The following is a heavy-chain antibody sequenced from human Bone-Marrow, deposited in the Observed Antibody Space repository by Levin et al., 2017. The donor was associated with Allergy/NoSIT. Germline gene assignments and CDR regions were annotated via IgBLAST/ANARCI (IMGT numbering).Heavy chain of an antibody. V-gene: IGHV3-7*04. Sequence: GESLKISCAASGFTFSSYWMSWVRQAPGRGLEWVANIKQDGSEKLYVDSVKGRFTISRDNAKNSLYLQMNSLRAEDTAVYYCARPDCTSTSCSNWFDPWGQGTLVTVSS. CDR3: ARPDCTSTSCSNWFDP. CDR1: GFTFSSYW. J-gene: IGHJ5*02. D-gene: IGHD2-2*01. CDR2: IKQDGSEK.